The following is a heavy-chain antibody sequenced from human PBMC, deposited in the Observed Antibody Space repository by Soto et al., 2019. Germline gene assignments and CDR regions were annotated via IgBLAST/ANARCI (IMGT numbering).Heavy chain of an antibody. D-gene: IGHD1-1*01. CDR3: ARDLSGGPTTTGTTFAFDI. Sequence: SETLSLSCTVSGGSISSYDWSWIRQPPGKGLEWIGYIYYSGSTNYNPSLKSRVTISVDTSKNQFSLKLSSVTAADTAVYYCARDLSGGPTTTGTTFAFDIWGQGTMVTVSS. V-gene: IGHV4-59*01. CDR1: GGSISSYD. CDR2: IYYSGST. J-gene: IGHJ3*02.